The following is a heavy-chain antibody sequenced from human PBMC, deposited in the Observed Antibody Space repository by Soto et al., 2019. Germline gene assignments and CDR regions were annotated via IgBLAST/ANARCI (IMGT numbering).Heavy chain of an antibody. Sequence: GGSLRLSCAASGFTVSSNYMSWVRQAPGKGLEWVSVIYSGGSTYYADSVKGRFTISRNNSKNTLYLQMNSLRAEDTAGYYCASLSLGWDYYYMDVWGKGTTVTVSS. CDR3: ASLSLGWDYYYMDV. CDR1: GFTVSSNY. J-gene: IGHJ6*03. CDR2: IYSGGST. V-gene: IGHV3-66*01. D-gene: IGHD1-26*01.